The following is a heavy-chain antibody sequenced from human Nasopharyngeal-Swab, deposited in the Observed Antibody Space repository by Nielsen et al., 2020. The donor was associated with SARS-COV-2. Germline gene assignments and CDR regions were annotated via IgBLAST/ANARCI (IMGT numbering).Heavy chain of an antibody. CDR3: ARAGDSSGWYFWFDP. D-gene: IGHD6-19*01. V-gene: IGHV3-30-3*01. Sequence: GGSLRLSCAASGFTFSSYAMHWVRQAPGKGLEWVAVISYDGSNKYYADSVKGRFTTSRDNSKNTLYLQMNSLRAEDTAVYYCARAGDSSGWYFWFDPWGQGTLVTSPQ. CDR2: ISYDGSNK. J-gene: IGHJ5*02. CDR1: GFTFSSYA.